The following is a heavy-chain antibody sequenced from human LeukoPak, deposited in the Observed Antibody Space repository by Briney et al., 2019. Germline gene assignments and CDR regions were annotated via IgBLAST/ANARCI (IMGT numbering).Heavy chain of an antibody. Sequence: SETLSLTCTVSGGSISSGGYYWSWIRQHPGKGLEWIGYIYYSGSTYYNPSLKSRVTISVDTSKNQFSLKLSSVTAADTAVYYCARDQVWFGDHPRFPYYYGMDVWGQGTTVTVSS. D-gene: IGHD3-10*01. CDR1: GGSISSGGYY. CDR3: ARDQVWFGDHPRFPYYYGMDV. V-gene: IGHV4-31*03. CDR2: IYYSGST. J-gene: IGHJ6*02.